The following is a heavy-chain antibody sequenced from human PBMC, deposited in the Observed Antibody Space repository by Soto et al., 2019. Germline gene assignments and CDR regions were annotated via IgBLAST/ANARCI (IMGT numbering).Heavy chain of an antibody. D-gene: IGHD3-22*01. CDR2: IYWNDDK. Sequence: QITLKESGPTLVKPTQTRTLTCTFSGFSLSTSGVGVGWIRQPPGNALEWLALIYWNDDKRYSPSLKSRLTITKDTSKDQVVLKMTNMEPVDTATYDCATMTDLYDSSGYYFEYWGQGTLVTGSS. CDR3: ATMTDLYDSSGYYFEY. V-gene: IGHV2-5*01. J-gene: IGHJ4*02. CDR1: GFSLSTSGVG.